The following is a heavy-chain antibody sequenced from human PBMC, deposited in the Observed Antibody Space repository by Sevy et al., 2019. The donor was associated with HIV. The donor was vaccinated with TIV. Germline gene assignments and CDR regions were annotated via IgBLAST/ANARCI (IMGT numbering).Heavy chain of an antibody. CDR3: TRWSGSQSIFDY. V-gene: IGHV3-49*04. Sequence: GGSLILSCTASGFIFGDYGMSWVRQAPGKGLEWIAFFKSKIHGGTTENAASVKGRFTISRDDSKNIVYLQMSNLKTEDTAVYYCTRWSGSQSIFDYWGQGTLVTVSS. D-gene: IGHD1-26*01. CDR1: GFIFGDYG. J-gene: IGHJ4*02. CDR2: FKSKIHGGTT.